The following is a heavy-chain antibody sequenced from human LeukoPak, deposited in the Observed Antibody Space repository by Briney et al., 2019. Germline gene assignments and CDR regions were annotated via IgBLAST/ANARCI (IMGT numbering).Heavy chain of an antibody. J-gene: IGHJ4*02. Sequence: SETLSLTCAVYGGSFSGYYWNWIRQPPGKGLEWIGEINHSGSTNYNPSLKSRVTISVDTSKNQFSLKLSSVTAADTAVYYCARGETDIVVVPAAISVGYFDYWGQGTLVTVSS. CDR1: GGSFSGYY. CDR2: INHSGST. V-gene: IGHV4-34*01. CDR3: ARGETDIVVVPAAISVGYFDY. D-gene: IGHD2-2*02.